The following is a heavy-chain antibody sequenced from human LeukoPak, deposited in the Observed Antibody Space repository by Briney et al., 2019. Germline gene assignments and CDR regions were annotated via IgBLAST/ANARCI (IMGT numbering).Heavy chain of an antibody. J-gene: IGHJ5*02. CDR2: ISGSGGST. D-gene: IGHD2-15*01. CDR1: GFTFSSYA. V-gene: IGHV3-23*01. Sequence: GGSLRLSCAASGFTFSSYAMSWVRQAPGKGLEWVSAISGSGGSTYYADSVKGRFTISRDNSKNTLYLQMKSLRAEDTAVYYCAKVRYCSGGSCHLGTNWFDPWGQGTLVTVSS. CDR3: AKVRYCSGGSCHLGTNWFDP.